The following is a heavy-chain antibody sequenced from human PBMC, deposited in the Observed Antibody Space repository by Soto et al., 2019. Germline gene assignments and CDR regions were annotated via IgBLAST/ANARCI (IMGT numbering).Heavy chain of an antibody. CDR3: AHSGGSRWFGESGWFDP. J-gene: IGHJ5*02. V-gene: IGHV2-5*02. Sequence: QITLKESGPTLVKPTQTLTLTCTFSGFSLSTSGMGVGWIRQPPGKALEWLALIYWDDDKRYSPSLKSRLTITKDTSKNQVVLTMTNMDPVDTATYYCAHSGGSRWFGESGWFDPWGQGTLVTVSS. D-gene: IGHD3-10*01. CDR2: IYWDDDK. CDR1: GFSLSTSGMG.